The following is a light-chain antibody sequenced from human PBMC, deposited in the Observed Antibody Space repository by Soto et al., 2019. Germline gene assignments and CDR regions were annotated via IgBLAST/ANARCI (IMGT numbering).Light chain of an antibody. V-gene: IGKV4-1*01. Sequence: DIVMTQSPDSLAVSLGERATINCKSSQNILYSPNNKNALVWYQQKPGQPPKLLISWTSTRESGVPDRFSGSGSGTHFSLTISSLQAEDVAVYYCQQFYTTPTFGGGTKVEIK. CDR2: WTS. J-gene: IGKJ4*01. CDR1: QNILYSPNNKNA. CDR3: QQFYTTPT.